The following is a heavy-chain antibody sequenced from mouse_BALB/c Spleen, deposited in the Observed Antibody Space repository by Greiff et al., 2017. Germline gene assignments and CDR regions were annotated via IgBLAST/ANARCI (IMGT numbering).Heavy chain of an antibody. CDR1: GFTFSSFG. J-gene: IGHJ3*01. CDR3: AREYGSYGFAY. Sequence: EVMLVESGGGLVQPGGSRKLSCAASGFTFSSFGMHWVRQAPEKGLEWVAYISSGSSTIYYADTVKGRFTISRDNPKNTLFLQMTSLRSEDTAMYYCAREYGSYGFAYWGQGTLVTVSA. V-gene: IGHV5-17*02. D-gene: IGHD2-10*02. CDR2: ISSGSSTI.